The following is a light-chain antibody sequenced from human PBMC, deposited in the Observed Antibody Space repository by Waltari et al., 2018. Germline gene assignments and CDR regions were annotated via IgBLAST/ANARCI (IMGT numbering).Light chain of an antibody. CDR1: HGLVYSDGNTY. Sequence: DVVMTQSPLSLPVSLGQPASISCRSSHGLVYSDGNTYLSWFHQRPGQSPRRLIYKVSNRASGVPDRFTGSGSGTEFTLNINRVEAEDVGIYSCMQASHWPYTFGQGTKLEIK. J-gene: IGKJ2*01. CDR2: KVS. V-gene: IGKV2-30*01. CDR3: MQASHWPYT.